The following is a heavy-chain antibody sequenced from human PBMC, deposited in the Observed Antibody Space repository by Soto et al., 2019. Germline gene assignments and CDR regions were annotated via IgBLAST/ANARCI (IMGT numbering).Heavy chain of an antibody. Sequence: XSVKGSCNASGYTFIGYYIHWVRQAPGQGLEWMGRINPRSGDTTYAQKFQGRLTMTRDTSISTAYMELSSLRSDDTAVYYCGRDGVGATSLGWFDPWGQGSLVTVSS. J-gene: IGHJ5*02. V-gene: IGHV1-2*06. CDR1: GYTFIGYY. CDR3: GRDGVGATSLGWFDP. CDR2: INPRSGDT. D-gene: IGHD1-26*01.